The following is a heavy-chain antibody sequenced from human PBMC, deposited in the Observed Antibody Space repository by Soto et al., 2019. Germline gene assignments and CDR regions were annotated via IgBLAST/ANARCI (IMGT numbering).Heavy chain of an antibody. Sequence: SETLSLTCTVYDGDFRDYYWSWIRKQPGKGLEWIGEINHIGSTNYNPSLKSRVTISVDTSKNQFSLKLSSVTAADTAVYYCARVARSYYYGSGSFPYYYYYGMDVWGQGITVTVS. CDR3: ARVARSYYYGSGSFPYYYYYGMDV. CDR2: INHIGST. D-gene: IGHD3-10*01. V-gene: IGHV4-34*01. J-gene: IGHJ6*02. CDR1: DGDFRDYY.